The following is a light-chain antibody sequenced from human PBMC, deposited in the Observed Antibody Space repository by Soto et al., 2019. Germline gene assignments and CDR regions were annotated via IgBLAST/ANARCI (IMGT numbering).Light chain of an antibody. J-gene: IGLJ1*01. V-gene: IGLV2-8*01. CDR1: NIDVGGYDY. CDR3: SSYAGTHNV. Sequence: SVLNKAPPAAGGPGQALALSSPWTNIDVGGYDYVSWYQQHPGKAPKLMIYDVTKRPSGVPDRFSGSKSGNTASLTVSGLQAEDEADYYCSSYAGTHNVFGTGTKVTVL. CDR2: DVT.